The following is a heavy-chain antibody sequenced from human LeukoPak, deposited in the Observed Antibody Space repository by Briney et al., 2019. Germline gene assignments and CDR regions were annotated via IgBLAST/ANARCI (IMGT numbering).Heavy chain of an antibody. CDR1: GFTFNNFA. CDR3: ARDPTRFDFWSGYYAPVHPPKAKNPSDY. D-gene: IGHD3-3*01. Sequence: PGGSLRLSCSASGFTFNNFAMSWVRQAPGKGLEWVATIGGAGTTTFYADSVKGRFTISRDNSKNTLYLQMNSLRAEDTAVYYCARDPTRFDFWSGYYAPVHPPKAKNPSDYWGQGTLVTVSS. CDR2: IGGAGTTT. J-gene: IGHJ4*02. V-gene: IGHV3-23*01.